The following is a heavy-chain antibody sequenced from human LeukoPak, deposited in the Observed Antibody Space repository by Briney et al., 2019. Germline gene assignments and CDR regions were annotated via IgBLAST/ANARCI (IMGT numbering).Heavy chain of an antibody. CDR1: GFTFSSYG. V-gene: IGHV3-33*01. CDR3: ARDQKTYYYDSSGYYGTDY. D-gene: IGHD3-22*01. Sequence: PGGSLRLSCAASGFTFSSYGMHWVRQAPGKGLEWVAVIWSDGSNKYYADSVKGRFTISRDNSKNTLYLQMNSLRAEDTAVYYCARDQKTYYYDSSGYYGTDYWGQGTLVTVSS. CDR2: IWSDGSNK. J-gene: IGHJ4*02.